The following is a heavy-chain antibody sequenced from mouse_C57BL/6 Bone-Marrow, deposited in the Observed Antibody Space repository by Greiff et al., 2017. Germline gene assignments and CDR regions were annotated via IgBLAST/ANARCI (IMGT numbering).Heavy chain of an antibody. CDR1: GYTFTSYT. Sequence: VKVVESGAELARPGASVKMSCKASGYTFTSYTMHWVKQRPGQGLEWIGYINPSSGYTKYNQKFKDKATLTADKSSSTAYMQLSSLTSEASAVYYCASWDALYYAMDYWGQGTSVTVSS. D-gene: IGHD4-1*01. V-gene: IGHV1-4*01. J-gene: IGHJ4*01. CDR3: ASWDALYYAMDY. CDR2: INPSSGYT.